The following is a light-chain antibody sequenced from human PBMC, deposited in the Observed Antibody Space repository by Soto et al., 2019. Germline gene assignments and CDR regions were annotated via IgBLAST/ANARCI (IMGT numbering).Light chain of an antibody. J-gene: IGKJ1*01. CDR2: GAS. CDR1: QSVSSSY. Sequence: EIVLTQSPGTLSLSPGXRATLSCRASQSVSSSYLAWYQQKPGQAPRLLIYGASSRATGIPDRFSGSGSGTDFTLTISRLEPEDFPVYYCQQYGSSGTFGQATKVDIK. CDR3: QQYGSSGT. V-gene: IGKV3-20*01.